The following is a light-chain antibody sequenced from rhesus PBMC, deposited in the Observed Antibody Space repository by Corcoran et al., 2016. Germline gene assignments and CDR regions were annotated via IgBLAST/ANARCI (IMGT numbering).Light chain of an antibody. CDR2: GAS. J-gene: IGKJ3*01. V-gene: IGKV3-53*01. Sequence: QVILTQSPATLSLSPGERATLSCRASQSVSSYLAWYQQKPGQAPRLLLYGASSRATGIPDRFSGQGSWTEFTLTISSREPEDFAVYYCRKYSSSPFTFGPGTKLDIK. CDR3: RKYSSSPFT. CDR1: QSVSSY.